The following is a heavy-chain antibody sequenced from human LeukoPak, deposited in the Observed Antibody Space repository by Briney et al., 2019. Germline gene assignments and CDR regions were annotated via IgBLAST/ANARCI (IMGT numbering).Heavy chain of an antibody. Sequence: SVKVSCKASGGTFSSYAISWVRQAPGQGLEWMGGIIPIFGTANYAQKFQGRVTITADESTSTAYMELSSLRAEDTAVYYCASMYHLGTFDIWGQGTMVTVSS. V-gene: IGHV1-69*13. J-gene: IGHJ3*02. CDR2: IIPIFGTA. D-gene: IGHD1-26*01. CDR1: GGTFSSYA. CDR3: ASMYHLGTFDI.